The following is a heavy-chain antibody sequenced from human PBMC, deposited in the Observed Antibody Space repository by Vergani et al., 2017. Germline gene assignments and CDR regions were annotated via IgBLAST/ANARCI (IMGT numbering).Heavy chain of an antibody. Sequence: QVQLQQWGAGLLKPSETLSLTFAVYGGSFSGYYWSWIRQPPGKGLEWIGEINHSGSTNYNPSLKSRVTISVDTSKNQFSLKLSSVTAADTAVYYCARGVPAAMGMTTVTRYFDYWGQGTLVTVSS. CDR1: GGSFSGYY. D-gene: IGHD2-2*01. V-gene: IGHV4-34*01. CDR3: ARGVPAAMGMTTVTRYFDY. J-gene: IGHJ4*02. CDR2: INHSGST.